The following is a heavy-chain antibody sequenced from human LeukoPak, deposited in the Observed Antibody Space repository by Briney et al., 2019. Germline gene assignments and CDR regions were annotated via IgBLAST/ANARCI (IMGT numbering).Heavy chain of an antibody. D-gene: IGHD3-3*01. J-gene: IGHJ4*02. Sequence: GGSLRLSCAASGFTFSSYWMSWVRQAPGKGLEWVANIKQDGSEKYYVDSVKGRFTISRDNAKNSLYLQMNSLRAEDTAVYYCARGGRYFWSGYYTGLDYWGQGTLVTVSS. CDR1: GFTFSSYW. CDR3: ARGGRYFWSGYYTGLDY. CDR2: IKQDGSEK. V-gene: IGHV3-7*01.